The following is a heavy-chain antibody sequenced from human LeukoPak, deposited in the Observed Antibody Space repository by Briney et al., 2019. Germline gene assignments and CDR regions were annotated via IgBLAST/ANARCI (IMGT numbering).Heavy chain of an antibody. CDR1: GYTFTSYY. Sequence: ASVKVSCNASGYTFTSYYMHWVRQAPGQGLEWMGIINPSGGSTSYAQKFQGRVTMTRDMSTSTVYMELSSLRSEDTAVYYCARDFPAISDSSGWGADAFDIWGQGTMVTVSS. D-gene: IGHD6-19*01. J-gene: IGHJ3*02. V-gene: IGHV1-46*01. CDR2: INPSGGST. CDR3: ARDFPAISDSSGWGADAFDI.